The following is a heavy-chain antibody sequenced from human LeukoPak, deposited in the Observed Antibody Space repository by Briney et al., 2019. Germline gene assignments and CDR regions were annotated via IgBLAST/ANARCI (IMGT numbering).Heavy chain of an antibody. V-gene: IGHV3-23*01. CDR1: GFTFSSYA. CDR2: ISGSGSST. Sequence: PGGSLRLSCAASGFTFSSYAMSWVRQAPGKGLEWVSAISGSGSSTYYADSVKGRFTISRDNSKNTLYLQMNSLRAEDTAVYYCAKDEVLLWFGGFDYWGQGALVTVSS. D-gene: IGHD3-10*01. CDR3: AKDEVLLWFGGFDY. J-gene: IGHJ4*02.